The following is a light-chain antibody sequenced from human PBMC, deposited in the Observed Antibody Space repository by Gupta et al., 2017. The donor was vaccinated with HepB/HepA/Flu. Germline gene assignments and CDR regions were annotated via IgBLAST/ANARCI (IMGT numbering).Light chain of an antibody. Sequence: QSALTQPRSVSGSPGKSVTTSCTGTSSDVGGYNYVSWYQQHPGKAPKLIIFDVDKRPSGVPNRFSGSKSGNTASLTISGLQAEDDTDYYCCSYAGSYTLVFGGGTKVAVL. CDR2: DVD. CDR3: CSYAGSYTLV. V-gene: IGLV2-11*01. J-gene: IGLJ3*02. CDR1: SSDVGGYNY.